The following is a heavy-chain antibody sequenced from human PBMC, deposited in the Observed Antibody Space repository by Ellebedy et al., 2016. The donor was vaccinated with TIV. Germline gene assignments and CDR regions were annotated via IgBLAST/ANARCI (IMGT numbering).Heavy chain of an antibody. Sequence: GESLKISCKGSGYSFTSYWIGWVRQMPEKGLEWMGIIYPGDSDTRYSPSFQGQVTISVDKSISTAYLQWSSLKASDTAMYYCARLPMISRGSQREWYFDYWGQGTLVTVSS. CDR3: ARLPMISRGSQREWYFDY. J-gene: IGHJ4*02. V-gene: IGHV5-51*01. CDR1: GYSFTSYW. CDR2: IYPGDSDT. D-gene: IGHD2-15*01.